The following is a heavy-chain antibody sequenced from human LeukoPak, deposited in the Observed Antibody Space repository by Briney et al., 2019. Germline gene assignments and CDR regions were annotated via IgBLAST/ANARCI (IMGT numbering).Heavy chain of an antibody. D-gene: IGHD1-1*01. J-gene: IGHJ6*03. CDR2: IRYDGSNK. V-gene: IGHV3-30*02. Sequence: GGSLRLSCAASGFTFSSYGMHWVRQPPGKGLKWVAFIRYDGSNKYYADSVKGRFTISRDNSKNSLYLQMNSLRAEDMALYYCAKGGGGTNYYYMDVWGKGTTVTVSS. CDR3: AKGGGGTNYYYMDV. CDR1: GFTFSSYG.